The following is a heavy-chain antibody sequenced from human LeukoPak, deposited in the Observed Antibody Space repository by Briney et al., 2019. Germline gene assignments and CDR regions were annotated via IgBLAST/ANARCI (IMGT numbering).Heavy chain of an antibody. J-gene: IGHJ4*02. CDR2: INSDGTNT. D-gene: IGHD6-19*01. CDR3: ARDGVAGGFDY. CDR1: GFTFSSYW. Sequence: GGSLRLSCAASGFTFSSYWMHWVRQAPGKGLVWVSRINSDGTNTGYADSVKGRFTISRDDAKNLVFLQMNSLRVEETAMYYCARDGVAGGFDYWGQGTLVTVSS. V-gene: IGHV3-74*01.